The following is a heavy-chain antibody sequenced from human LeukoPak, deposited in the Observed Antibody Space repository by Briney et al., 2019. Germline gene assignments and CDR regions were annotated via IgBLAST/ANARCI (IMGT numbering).Heavy chain of an antibody. D-gene: IGHD6-13*01. CDR3: ARDFRSSSWYIGDY. V-gene: IGHV3-48*01. J-gene: IGHJ4*02. CDR1: GFTFSSYS. Sequence: GGSLRLSFAAAGFTFSSYSMNWVRLAPGKGLEGISYISCGGTPVYYADSVECRFTVSRDNEKTSLYLQINGLRADDTAVYYCARDFRSSSWYIGDYWGQGAQVTVSP. CDR2: ISCGGTPV.